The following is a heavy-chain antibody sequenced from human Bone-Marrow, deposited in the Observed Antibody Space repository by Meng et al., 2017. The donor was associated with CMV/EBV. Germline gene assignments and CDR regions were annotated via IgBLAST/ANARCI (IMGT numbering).Heavy chain of an antibody. V-gene: IGHV3-66*02. CDR3: ARSPLSSTYYDILTGYSLYYDGMDV. D-gene: IGHD3-9*01. CDR1: GFTVSSNY. Sequence: GESLKISCAASGFTVSSNYMSWVRQAPGKGLEWVSVIYSGGSTYYADSVKGRFTISRDNSKNTLYLQMNSLRAEDTAVYYCARSPLSSTYYDILTGYSLYYDGMDVWGQGTTVTVSS. CDR2: IYSGGST. J-gene: IGHJ6*02.